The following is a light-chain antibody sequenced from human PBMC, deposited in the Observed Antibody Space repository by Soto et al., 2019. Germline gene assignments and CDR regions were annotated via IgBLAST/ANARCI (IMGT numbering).Light chain of an antibody. CDR2: DGS. V-gene: IGKV3-20*01. J-gene: IGKJ1*01. Sequence: EIVLTQSPGTLSLSPGERATLSCRASQSVSSNFLAWYQQKPGQAPRLLIYDGSNRATGIPDRFSGSGSGTDFTLTISRLEPEDFAVYYCQQYDSSPRTFAQGTKVEIK. CDR1: QSVSSNF. CDR3: QQYDSSPRT.